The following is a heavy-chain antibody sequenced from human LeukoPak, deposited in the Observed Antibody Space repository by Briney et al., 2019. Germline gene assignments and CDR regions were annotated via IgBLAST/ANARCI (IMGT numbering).Heavy chain of an antibody. J-gene: IGHJ5*02. V-gene: IGHV4-59*01. D-gene: IGHD6-19*01. CDR1: GGSISSYY. CDR2: IYYSGST. Sequence: SETLSLTCTVSGGSISSYYWSWIRQPPGKGLEWIGYIYYSGSTNYNPSLKSRVTISVDTSKNQFSLKLSSVTAADTAVYYCARDGSSGWTSDWFDPWGQGTLVTVSS. CDR3: ARDGSSGWTSDWFDP.